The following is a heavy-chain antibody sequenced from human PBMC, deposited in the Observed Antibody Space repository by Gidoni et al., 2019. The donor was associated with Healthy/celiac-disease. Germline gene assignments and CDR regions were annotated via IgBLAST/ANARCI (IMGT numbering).Heavy chain of an antibody. D-gene: IGHD6-19*01. CDR1: GFTFSSYA. CDR3: AKGRLQWLGSRAGLGV. J-gene: IGHJ6*02. CDR2: IRGSGGST. Sequence: EVQLLESGGGLVQPGGSLRLSCAASGFTFSSYAMSWVRQAPGKGLEWVSAIRGSGGSTYDADSVKGRFTISRDNSKNTLYLQMNSLRAEDTAVYYCAKGRLQWLGSRAGLGVWGQGTTVTVSS. V-gene: IGHV3-23*01.